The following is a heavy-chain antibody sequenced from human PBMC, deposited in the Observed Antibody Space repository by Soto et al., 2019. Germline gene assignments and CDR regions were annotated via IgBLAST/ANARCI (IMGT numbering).Heavy chain of an antibody. CDR3: ARLVRAARSFYYYYGMDV. V-gene: IGHV4-34*01. D-gene: IGHD3-10*01. Sequence: SETLSLTCAVYGGSFSGYYWSWIRQPPGKGLEWIGEINHSGSTNYNPSLKSRVTISVDTSKNQFSLKLSSVTAADTAVYYCARLVRAARSFYYYYGMDVWGQGTTVTVSS. CDR2: INHSGST. J-gene: IGHJ6*02. CDR1: GGSFSGYY.